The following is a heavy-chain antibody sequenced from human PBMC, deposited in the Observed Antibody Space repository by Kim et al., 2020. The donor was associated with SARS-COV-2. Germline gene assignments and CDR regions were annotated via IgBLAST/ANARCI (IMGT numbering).Heavy chain of an antibody. J-gene: IGHJ4*02. CDR3: ARDRVSGGFDY. Sequence: SETLSLTCTVSGGSISSYYWSWIRQPPGKGLEWIGYIYYSGSTNYNPSLKSRVTISVDTSKNQFSLKLSSVTAADTAVYYCARDRVSGGFDYWGQGTLVT. D-gene: IGHD2-15*01. CDR1: GGSISSYY. V-gene: IGHV4-59*01. CDR2: IYYSGST.